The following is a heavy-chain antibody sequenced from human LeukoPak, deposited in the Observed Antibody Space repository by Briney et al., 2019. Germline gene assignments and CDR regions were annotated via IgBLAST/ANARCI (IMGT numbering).Heavy chain of an antibody. D-gene: IGHD5-18*01. J-gene: IGHJ4*02. CDR1: GFTFSCYA. CDR2: ISGSGGST. CDR3: AKDVTDTAMVPEFDY. V-gene: IGHV3-23*01. Sequence: GGSLRLSCAASGFTFSCYAMSWVRQAPGKGLEWVSAISGSGGSTYYADSVKGRFTISRDNSKNTLYLQMNSLRAEDTAVYYCAKDVTDTAMVPEFDYWGQGTLVTVSS.